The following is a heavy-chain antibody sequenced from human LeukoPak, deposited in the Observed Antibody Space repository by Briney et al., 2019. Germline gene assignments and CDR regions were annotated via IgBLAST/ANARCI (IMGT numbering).Heavy chain of an antibody. V-gene: IGHV1-69-2*01. J-gene: IGHJ4*02. Sequence: ASVKISCKVSGYTFTDYYMHWVQQAPGKGLEWMGLVDPEDGETIYAEKFQGRVTITADTSTDTAYMELGSLRSEDTAVYYCATSRLIVVVPAAPLDYRGQGTLVTVSS. CDR2: VDPEDGET. D-gene: IGHD2-2*01. CDR1: GYTFTDYY. CDR3: ATSRLIVVVPAAPLDY.